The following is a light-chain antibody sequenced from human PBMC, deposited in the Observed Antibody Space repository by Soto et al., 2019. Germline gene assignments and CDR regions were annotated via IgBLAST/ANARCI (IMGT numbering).Light chain of an antibody. CDR1: SSNIGSHA. V-gene: IGLV1-44*01. CDR2: SNN. J-gene: IGLJ1*01. Sequence: QSVLTQPPSASGSPGQRVTISCSGSSSNIGSHAVNWYQQLPGTAPTLLIYSNNERPSGVPDRFSGSKSGTSASLAISGLQSEDEADYYCAAWDDSLTGYVFGTGTKLTV. CDR3: AAWDDSLTGYV.